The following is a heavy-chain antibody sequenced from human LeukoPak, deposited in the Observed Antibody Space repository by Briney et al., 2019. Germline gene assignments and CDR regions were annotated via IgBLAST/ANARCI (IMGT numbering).Heavy chain of an antibody. CDR3: AKDRYSSGWASAFDI. V-gene: IGHV3-30*18. CDR2: ISYDGTNQ. J-gene: IGHJ3*02. D-gene: IGHD6-19*01. CDR1: GFTFSSYG. Sequence: GRSLRLSCAASGFTFSSYGMLWVRQAPGKGLEWVAVISYDGTNQYYADSVKGRFTISRDNSQNTLHLQTNSLRAEDTAVYYCAKDRYSSGWASAFDIWGQGTMVTVSS.